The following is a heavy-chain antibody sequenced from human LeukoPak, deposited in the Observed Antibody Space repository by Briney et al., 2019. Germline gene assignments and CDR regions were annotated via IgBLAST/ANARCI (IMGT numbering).Heavy chain of an antibody. Sequence: PGGSLRLSCAASGFTFSSYWMSWVRQAPGKGLEWVANIKQDGSEKYCVDSVKGRFTISRDNAKNSLYLQMNSLRAEDTAVYYCARDRIAVAGTAQFFDYWGQGTLVTVSS. CDR1: GFTFSSYW. D-gene: IGHD6-19*01. CDR3: ARDRIAVAGTAQFFDY. CDR2: IKQDGSEK. V-gene: IGHV3-7*01. J-gene: IGHJ4*02.